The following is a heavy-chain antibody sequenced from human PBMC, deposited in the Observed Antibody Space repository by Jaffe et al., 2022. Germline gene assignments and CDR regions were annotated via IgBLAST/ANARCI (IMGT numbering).Heavy chain of an antibody. Sequence: EVQLVESGGGLVQPGGSLRLSCAASGFTFSSYEMNWVRQAPGKGLEWVSYISSSGSTIYYADSVKGRFTISRDNAKNSLYLQMNSLRAEDTAVYYCARVHPQYLHLPYYFDYWGQGTLVTVSS. CDR3: ARVHPQYLHLPYYFDY. CDR1: GFTFSSYE. D-gene: IGHD2-2*02. CDR2: ISSSGSTI. V-gene: IGHV3-48*03. J-gene: IGHJ4*02.